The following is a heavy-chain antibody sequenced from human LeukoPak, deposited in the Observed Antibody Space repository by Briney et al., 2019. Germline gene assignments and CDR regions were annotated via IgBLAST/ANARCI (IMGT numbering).Heavy chain of an antibody. D-gene: IGHD5-24*01. CDR1: GYTLTSYG. CDR3: ARVFGHSRRDGYNLAY. V-gene: IGHV1-46*01. J-gene: IGHJ4*02. CDR2: INPSGGST. Sequence: GASVKVSCKASGYTLTSYGISWVRQAPGQGLEWMGIINPSGGSTSYAQKFQGRVTMTRDTSTSTVYMELSSLRSEDTAVYYCARVFGHSRRDGYNLAYWGQGTLVTVSS.